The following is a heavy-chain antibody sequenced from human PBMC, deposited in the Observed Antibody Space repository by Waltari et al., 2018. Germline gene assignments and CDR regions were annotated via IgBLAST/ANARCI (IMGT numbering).Heavy chain of an antibody. Sequence: VQLLESGGGLVQPGGSLRLSCAASGFTFSSYAMHWVRQAPGKGLEWVAVISYDGSNKYDADFVKCRFTISRDNSKNTRYLQMNSLRAEDTAVYYCARDEDYIWGSYRWDYWGQGTLVTVSS. CDR3: ARDEDYIWGSYRWDY. J-gene: IGHJ4*02. CDR1: GFTFSSYA. D-gene: IGHD3-16*02. V-gene: IGHV3-30-3*01. CDR2: ISYDGSNK.